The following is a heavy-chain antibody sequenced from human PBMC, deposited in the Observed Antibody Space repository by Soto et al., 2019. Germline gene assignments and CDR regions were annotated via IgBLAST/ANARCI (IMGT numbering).Heavy chain of an antibody. CDR1: GFTFSSFA. V-gene: IGHV3-23*01. Sequence: EMQLLESGGGLVQPGGSLRLSCAASGFTFSSFAMSWVRQAPGKGLDWVSAISGSGGSTYSADSVKGRFTISRDTSKNTLYLQMSSMRAEDTAVYYWARGFSAGKGSPPDFGGQGSLVTVSS. CDR2: ISGSGGST. D-gene: IGHD6-13*01. J-gene: IGHJ4*02. CDR3: ARGFSAGKGSPPDF.